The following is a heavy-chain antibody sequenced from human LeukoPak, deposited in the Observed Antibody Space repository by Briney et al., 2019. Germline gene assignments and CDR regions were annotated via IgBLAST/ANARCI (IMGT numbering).Heavy chain of an antibody. V-gene: IGHV4-59*11. CDR2: IYYSGST. D-gene: IGHD1-20*01. Sequence: SETLSLTCAVYGGSISSHYWSWIRQPPGKGLEWIGYIYYSGSTNYNPSLKSRVTISVDTSKDQFSLKLSSVTAADTAVYYCARLYNWNPFAAFDIWGQGTMVTVSS. J-gene: IGHJ3*02. CDR3: ARLYNWNPFAAFDI. CDR1: GGSISSHY.